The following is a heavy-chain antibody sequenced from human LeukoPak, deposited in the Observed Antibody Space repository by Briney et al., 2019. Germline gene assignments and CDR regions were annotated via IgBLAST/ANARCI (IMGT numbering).Heavy chain of an antibody. CDR2: ISSSSSTI. Sequence: GGSLRLSCAASGFTFSSYSMNWVRQAPGKGLEWVSYISSSSSTIYYADSVKGRFTISRDNAKNSRYLQMNSLRAEDTAVYYCAELGITMIGGVWGKGTTVTISS. J-gene: IGHJ6*04. CDR1: GFTFSSYS. D-gene: IGHD3-10*02. V-gene: IGHV3-48*04. CDR3: AELGITMIGGV.